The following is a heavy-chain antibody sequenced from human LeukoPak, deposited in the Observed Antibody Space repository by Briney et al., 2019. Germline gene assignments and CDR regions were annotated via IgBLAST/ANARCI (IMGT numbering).Heavy chain of an antibody. D-gene: IGHD4-23*01. J-gene: IGHJ4*02. Sequence: AASVKVSCKASGGTFSSYAISWVRQAPGQGLEWMGGSIPIFGTANYAQKFQGRVTITTDESTSTAYMELSSLRSEDTAVYYCARDHSMVVTSGSSYFDYWGQGTLVTVSS. CDR3: ARDHSMVVTSGSSYFDY. CDR1: GGTFSSYA. V-gene: IGHV1-69*05. CDR2: SIPIFGTA.